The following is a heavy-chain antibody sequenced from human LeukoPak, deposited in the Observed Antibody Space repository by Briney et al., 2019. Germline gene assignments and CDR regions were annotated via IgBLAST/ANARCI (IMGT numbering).Heavy chain of an antibody. D-gene: IGHD3-22*01. V-gene: IGHV3-23*01. CDR2: ISGSGGST. CDR1: GFTFSSYA. CDR3: AKDEEGYDSSGYYDY. J-gene: IGHJ4*02. Sequence: GGSLRLSCAASGFTFSSYAVSWVRQAPGKGLEWVSAISGSGGSTYYADSVKGRFTISRDNSKNTLYLQMNSLRAEDTAVYYCAKDEEGYDSSGYYDYWGQGTLVTVSS.